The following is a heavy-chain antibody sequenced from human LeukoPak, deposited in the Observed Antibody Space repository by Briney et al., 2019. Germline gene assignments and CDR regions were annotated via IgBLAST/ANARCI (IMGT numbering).Heavy chain of an antibody. CDR1: GYSISSGYY. CDR3: ARASLGFGELFGY. V-gene: IGHV4-38-2*02. D-gene: IGHD3-10*01. Sequence: SKTLSLTCSVSGYSISSGYYWGWIRQPPGKGLEWIGSVFHSGITYYKPSLKSRVTISVDTSKNQFSLKLSSVTAADTAVYYCARASLGFGELFGYWGQGTLVTVSS. CDR2: VFHSGIT. J-gene: IGHJ4*02.